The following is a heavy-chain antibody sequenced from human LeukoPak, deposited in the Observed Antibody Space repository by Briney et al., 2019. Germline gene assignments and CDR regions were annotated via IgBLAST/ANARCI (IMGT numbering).Heavy chain of an antibody. J-gene: IGHJ4*02. CDR1: GFTFSGHG. V-gene: IGHV3-23*01. Sequence: GGTLRLSCAASGFTFSGHGMNWVRQAPGKGLEWVSGISPSGGITYYTDSGKGRFTIYRDNSKNSGSLQMNSLTAEDTAIYYCAKATGTLGNWGQGTLVTVSS. CDR2: ISPSGGIT. CDR3: AKATGTLGN. D-gene: IGHD1-1*01.